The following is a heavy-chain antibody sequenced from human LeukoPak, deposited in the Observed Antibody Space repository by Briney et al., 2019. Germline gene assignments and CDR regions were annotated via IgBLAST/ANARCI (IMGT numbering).Heavy chain of an antibody. V-gene: IGHV3-74*01. D-gene: IGHD3-10*01. J-gene: IGHJ4*02. CDR1: EFTFSKYG. CDR2: INSDGGTT. Sequence: GGSLRLSCAASEFTFSKYGMHWVRQAPGKGLVWVSGINSDGGTTTYADSVKGRFTISRDNAKNTLYLQMNNLRAEDTAIYYCATDSYVSGSYYRLFYWGQGTLVTVSS. CDR3: ATDSYVSGSYYRLFY.